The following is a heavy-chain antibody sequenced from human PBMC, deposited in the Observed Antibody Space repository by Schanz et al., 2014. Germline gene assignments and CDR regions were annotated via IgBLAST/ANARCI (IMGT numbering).Heavy chain of an antibody. CDR3: ARAAYGGYTSTPLRY. D-gene: IGHD5-12*01. Sequence: QVQLVQSGAEVKKPGASVKVSCKASGYTFVSYSMHWVRQAPGQGLEWMGIINPSGGGTSYALRFQDRVTVTRDTSRSTVYMELSSLRSEDTAVYYCARAAYGGYTSTPLRYWGQGTLVTVSS. CDR1: GYTFVSYS. J-gene: IGHJ4*02. CDR2: INPSGGGT. V-gene: IGHV1-46*01.